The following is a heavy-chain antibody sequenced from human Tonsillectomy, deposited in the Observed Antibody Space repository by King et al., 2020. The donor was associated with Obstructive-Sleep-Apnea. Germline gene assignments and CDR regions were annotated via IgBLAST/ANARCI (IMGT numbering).Heavy chain of an antibody. J-gene: IGHJ5*02. V-gene: IGHV4-39*07. Sequence: QLQESGPGLVKPSETLSLTCTVSGGSISSSSYYWGWIRQPPGKGLEWIGSIYYSGSTYYNPSLKSRVTISVDTSKNQFSLKLSSVTAADTAVYYCARCSGSSGFDPWGQGTLVTVSS. CDR2: IYYSGST. CDR3: ARCSGSSGFDP. D-gene: IGHD1-26*01. CDR1: GGSISSSSYY.